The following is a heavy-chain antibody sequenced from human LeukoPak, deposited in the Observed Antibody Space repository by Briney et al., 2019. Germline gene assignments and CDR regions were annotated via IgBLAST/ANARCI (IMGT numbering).Heavy chain of an antibody. J-gene: IGHJ5*02. CDR2: INYSGIT. V-gene: IGHV4-59*02. Sequence: SETLSLTCTVSGDSVSSFYWNWIRQSPTDGLEWIGSINYSGITSYNPSLKSRVSISIDTPKNQFSLRLTSVTAADSAVYYCARSYYDFVATWFEHWGQGARVTVSS. CDR1: GDSVSSFY. D-gene: IGHD3-3*01. CDR3: ARSYYDFVATWFEH.